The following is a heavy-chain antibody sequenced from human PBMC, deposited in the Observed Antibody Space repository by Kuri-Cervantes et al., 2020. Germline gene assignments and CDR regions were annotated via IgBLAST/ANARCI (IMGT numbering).Heavy chain of an antibody. CDR2: TTSDTVNT. V-gene: IGHV1-18*04. D-gene: IGHD3-22*01. Sequence: ASVKVSCKASGYTFTSYYMHWVRQAPGQGLEWIGWTTSDTVNTKYAQKVHMRVAMTMDTSTSTAYMELRSLRSDDTAVYYCASDRRRYYYDSSGYWQYWGQGTLVTVSS. CDR1: GYTFTSYY. CDR3: ASDRRRYYYDSSGYWQY. J-gene: IGHJ4*02.